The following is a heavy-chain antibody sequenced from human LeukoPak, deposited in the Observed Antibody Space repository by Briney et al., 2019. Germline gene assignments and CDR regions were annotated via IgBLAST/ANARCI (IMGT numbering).Heavy chain of an antibody. CDR1: GGSISSYY. D-gene: IGHD3-3*01. V-gene: IGHV4-59*01. J-gene: IGHJ3*02. CDR3: ASPEWLPDSIDI. Sequence: SETLSLTCTVSGGSISSYYWSWIRQPPGKGLEWIGYIYYSGSTNYNPSLKSRVTISVDTSKNQFSLKLSSVTAADTAVYYCASPEWLPDSIDIWGQGTMVTVSS. CDR2: IYYSGST.